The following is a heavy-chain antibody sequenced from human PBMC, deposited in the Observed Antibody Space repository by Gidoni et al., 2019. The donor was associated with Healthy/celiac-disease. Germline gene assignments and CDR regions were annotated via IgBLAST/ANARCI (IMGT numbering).Heavy chain of an antibody. CDR3: ARRGDSSTIYDY. Sequence: EVQLVESGGGLVQPGGSLRLSCAASGFTFSSYSMNWVRQAPGKGLEWFSNISSRSSTIYYADSGKGRLTISRDNAKNSLYLQRNSRRDEETAVYYCARRGDSSTIYDYWGQGTLVTVSS. CDR1: GFTFSSYS. D-gene: IGHD2-2*01. CDR2: ISSRSSTI. V-gene: IGHV3-48*02. J-gene: IGHJ4*02.